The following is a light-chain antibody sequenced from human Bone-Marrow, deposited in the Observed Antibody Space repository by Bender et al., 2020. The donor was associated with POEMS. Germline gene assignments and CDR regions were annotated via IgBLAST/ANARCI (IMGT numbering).Light chain of an antibody. CDR3: FSATGNTLE. CDR1: VLAKKY. CDR2: KDT. V-gene: IGLV3-27*01. J-gene: IGLJ2*01. Sequence: SYELTQPSSVSVSPGQTARITCSGDVLAKKYVRWFQQKPGQAPLLVIYKDTKRPSGIPERFSGSSSGTTVTLIISGAQVEDEADYFCFSATGNTLEFGGGTKVTVL.